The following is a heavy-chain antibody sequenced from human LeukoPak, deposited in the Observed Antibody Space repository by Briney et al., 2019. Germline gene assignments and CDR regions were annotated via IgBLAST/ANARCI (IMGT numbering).Heavy chain of an antibody. J-gene: IGHJ3*02. CDR2: IYSSGST. D-gene: IGHD3-16*01. CDR3: AYHPGDYGPLDAFDI. CDR1: GVSIISYQ. V-gene: IGHV4-59*12. Sequence: SETLSLTCTVSGVSIISYQWSWIRQPPGKGLEWIGYIYSSGSTNSNPSLKSRVTISVDTSKNQFSLKLSSVTAADTAVYYCAYHPGDYGPLDAFDIWGQGTMVTVSS.